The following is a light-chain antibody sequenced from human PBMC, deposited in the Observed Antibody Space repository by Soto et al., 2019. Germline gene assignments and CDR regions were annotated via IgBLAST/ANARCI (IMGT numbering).Light chain of an antibody. J-gene: IGKJ3*01. Sequence: VLTQSPDTMSLSVRERASLFCRASHSISSNFVAWYQQEPGHAPRRVSYRASPRATGVAGRFSGSGSGTHFTLTISRLEPEDFAIYICQKYNWSFGPGTKVDI. V-gene: IGKV3-20*01. CDR1: HSISSNF. CDR2: RAS. CDR3: QKYNWS.